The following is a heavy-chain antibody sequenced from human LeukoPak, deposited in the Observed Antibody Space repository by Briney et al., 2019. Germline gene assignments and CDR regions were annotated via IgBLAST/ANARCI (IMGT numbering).Heavy chain of an antibody. Sequence: GGSLRLSCAASGFTFSSYGMHWVRQAPGKGLEWVTVISYDGHTNYVDSVKGRFTISRDNYKNTLYLQMNGLRDEDTAVYYCAKERGSTTHIDFWGKGTLVTVSS. CDR3: AKERGSTTHIDF. CDR2: ISYDGHT. CDR1: GFTFSSYG. D-gene: IGHD2-2*01. V-gene: IGHV3-30*18. J-gene: IGHJ4*02.